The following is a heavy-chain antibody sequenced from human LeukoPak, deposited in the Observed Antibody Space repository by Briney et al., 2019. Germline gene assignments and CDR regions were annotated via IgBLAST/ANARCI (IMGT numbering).Heavy chain of an antibody. V-gene: IGHV3-11*01. CDR3: ASAHITMAGSIDY. CDR1: GFTFSDYY. CDR2: ISSSGSSI. Sequence: GGSLRLSCAASGFTFSDYYMNWIRQAPGKGLEWVSYISSSGSSIYYADSVKGRFTISRDNAKNSLYLQMNSLRAEDTAVCYCASAHITMAGSIDYWGQGTLVTVSS. J-gene: IGHJ4*02. D-gene: IGHD6-19*01.